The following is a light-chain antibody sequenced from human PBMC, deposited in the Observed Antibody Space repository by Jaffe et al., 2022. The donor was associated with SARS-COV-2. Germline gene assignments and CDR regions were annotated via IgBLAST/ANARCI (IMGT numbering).Light chain of an antibody. V-gene: IGLV3-9*01. J-gene: IGLJ2*01. Sequence: SYELTQSLSVSVALGQTARIACGGDNLGRKNVHWYQQKPGQAPVLVIYRDNIRPSGIPERFSGSNSGSTATLTISRAQAGDEADYYCQVWDSPPAMVFGGGTKLTVL. CDR1: NLGRKN. CDR2: RDN. CDR3: QVWDSPPAMV.